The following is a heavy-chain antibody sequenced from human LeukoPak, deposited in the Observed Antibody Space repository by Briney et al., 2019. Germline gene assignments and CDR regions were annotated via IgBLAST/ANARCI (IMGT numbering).Heavy chain of an antibody. J-gene: IGHJ6*02. CDR2: LYSGGST. CDR1: GFTFTSYT. Sequence: GESLRLSCAASGFTFTSYTMNWVRQATGKGLEWVALLYSGGSTYYADFVKGRFTISRDNSKNTLYLQMSSLRAEDTAVYYCAGFSHKGVWGQGTTVTVSS. CDR3: AGFSHKGV. V-gene: IGHV3-66*01.